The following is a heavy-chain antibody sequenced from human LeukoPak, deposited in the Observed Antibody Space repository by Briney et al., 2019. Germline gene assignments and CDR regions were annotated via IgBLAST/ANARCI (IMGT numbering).Heavy chain of an antibody. D-gene: IGHD1-26*01. Sequence: VGSLRLSCAASGFPFSIYAMSWVRQAPGKGLEWVSAISGSGGSTYYADSVKGRFTISRDNSKNTLYLQMNSLRAEDTAVYYCAKCIVAATAPFDYWGQGTLVTVSS. CDR1: GFPFSIYA. V-gene: IGHV3-23*01. CDR3: AKCIVAATAPFDY. CDR2: ISGSGGST. J-gene: IGHJ4*02.